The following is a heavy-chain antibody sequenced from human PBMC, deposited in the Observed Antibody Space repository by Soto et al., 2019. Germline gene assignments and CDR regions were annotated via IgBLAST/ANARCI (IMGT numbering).Heavy chain of an antibody. CDR2: IIPIFGTA. CDR3: ARDLNYGDYEYYYYYYYGMDV. J-gene: IGHJ6*02. Sequence: ASVKVSCKASGGTFSSYAISWVRQAPGQGLEWMGGIIPIFGTANYAQKFQGRVTITADESTSTAYMELSSLRSEDTAVYYCARDLNYGDYEYYYYYYYGMDVWGQGTTVTVSS. D-gene: IGHD4-17*01. CDR1: GGTFSSYA. V-gene: IGHV1-69*13.